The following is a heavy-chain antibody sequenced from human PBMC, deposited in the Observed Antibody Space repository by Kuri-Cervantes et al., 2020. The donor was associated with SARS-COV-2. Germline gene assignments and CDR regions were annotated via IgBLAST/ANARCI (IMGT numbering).Heavy chain of an antibody. CDR2: IRYDGSNQ. CDR1: GFTFSSYG. V-gene: IGHV3-30*02. CDR3: ATAVREPFGGY. D-gene: IGHD3-16*01. J-gene: IGHJ4*02. Sequence: GESLKISCATSGFTFSSYGMHWVRQAPGKGLEWVTFIRYDGSNQYYGDSVKGRFTISRDSSKNTLYLQMNSLRAEDTAVYYCATAVREPFGGYWGQGTLVTVSS.